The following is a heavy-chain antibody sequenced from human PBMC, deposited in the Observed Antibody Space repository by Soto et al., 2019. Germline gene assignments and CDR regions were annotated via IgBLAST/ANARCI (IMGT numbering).Heavy chain of an antibody. CDR2: IYHSGTT. V-gene: IGHV4-59*01. D-gene: IGHD5-18*01. J-gene: IGHJ5*02. Sequence: QVQVHESGPGLVKPSETLSLTCTVSGGSISNYYWSWIRQSLGKGLEWIANIYHSGTTNYNLSLKGRVSISIDSSKNQVSLRLKSVTAADTAVYYCARGGYSTLAWFDPWGQGTLVTVSS. CDR3: ARGGYSTLAWFDP. CDR1: GGSISNYY.